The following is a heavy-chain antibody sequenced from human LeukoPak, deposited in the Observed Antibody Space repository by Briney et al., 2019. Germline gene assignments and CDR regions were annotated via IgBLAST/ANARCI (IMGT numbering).Heavy chain of an antibody. D-gene: IGHD3-10*01. CDR1: GGSFSGYY. Sequence: SETLSLTCAVYGGSFSGYYWSWIRQPPGKGLEWIGEINHSGSTNYNPSLKSRVTISVDTSKNQFSLKLSSVAAADTAVYYCARVQRDYYGSGSYFDYWGQGTLVTVSS. CDR2: INHSGST. CDR3: ARVQRDYYGSGSYFDY. J-gene: IGHJ4*02. V-gene: IGHV4-34*01.